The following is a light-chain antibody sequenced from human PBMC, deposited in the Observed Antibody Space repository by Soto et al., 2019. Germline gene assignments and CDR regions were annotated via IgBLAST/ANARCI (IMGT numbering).Light chain of an antibody. CDR2: AAS. Sequence: DIQITHSPSSVSASVVDSVTITFLASQDIDSWLAWYQQKPGKAPNLLIYAASSLQSGVPSRFSGRGSGTDFTLTISSVQPEDFATYYCQKAKTFPPNFGRGTRLEIK. J-gene: IGKJ5*01. V-gene: IGKV1-12*01. CDR1: QDIDSW. CDR3: QKAKTFPPN.